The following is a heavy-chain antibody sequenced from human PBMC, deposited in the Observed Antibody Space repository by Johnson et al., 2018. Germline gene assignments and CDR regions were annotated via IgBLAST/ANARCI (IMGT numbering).Heavy chain of an antibody. Sequence: VQLLESGGGLVKPGGSLRLSCAASGFTFSNAWMSWVRQAPGKGLEWVSTLSGSGGALYYADSVKGRSTISRDNSKNTLYLQMNRRRAEDTAVYYWAIALSGAADAFDLWGQGTMVTVS. D-gene: IGHD1-26*01. CDR2: LSGSGGAL. CDR1: GFTFSNAW. CDR3: AIALSGAADAFDL. J-gene: IGHJ3*01. V-gene: IGHV3-23*01.